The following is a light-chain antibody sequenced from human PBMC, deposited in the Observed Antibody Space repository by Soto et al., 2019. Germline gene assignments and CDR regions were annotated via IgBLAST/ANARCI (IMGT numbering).Light chain of an antibody. V-gene: IGLV3-21*02. CDR3: QVWHSSSDHLYV. CDR1: NIGSES. Sequence: SYELTQPPSVSVAPGQTARINCGGNNIGSESVHWYQQKPGQAPVVVVYDDSDRPSGIPERFSGSNSGNTATLTISRVEGGDEADYYCQVWHSSSDHLYVFGTGTKVTVL. J-gene: IGLJ1*01. CDR2: DDS.